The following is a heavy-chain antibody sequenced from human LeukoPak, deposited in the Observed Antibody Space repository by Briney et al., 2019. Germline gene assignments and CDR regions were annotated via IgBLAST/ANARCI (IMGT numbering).Heavy chain of an antibody. CDR2: ISYDGSNK. J-gene: IGHJ6*03. CDR3: ARDPYSGTYGDTYYYYMDV. D-gene: IGHD1-26*01. Sequence: GGSLRLSCAASGFTFSSYGMHWVRQAPGKGLEWVAVISYDGSNKYYADSVKGRFTISRDNARNSLYLQMNSLRAEDTAVYYCARDPYSGTYGDTYYYYMDVWGKGTTVTISS. V-gene: IGHV3-30*03. CDR1: GFTFSSYG.